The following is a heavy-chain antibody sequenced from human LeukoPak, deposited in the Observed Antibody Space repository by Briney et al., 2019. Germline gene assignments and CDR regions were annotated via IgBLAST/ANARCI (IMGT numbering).Heavy chain of an antibody. V-gene: IGHV3-21*01. CDR2: ISSSSSSYI. CDR1: GFTFSSYS. D-gene: IGHD2-15*01. Sequence: GGSLRLSCAASGFTFSSYSMNWVRQAPGKGLEWVSSISSSSSSYIYYADSVKGRFTISRDNAKNSLYLQMNSLRAEDTAVYYCARAPGWDAFDIWGQGTMVTVSS. J-gene: IGHJ3*02. CDR3: ARAPGWDAFDI.